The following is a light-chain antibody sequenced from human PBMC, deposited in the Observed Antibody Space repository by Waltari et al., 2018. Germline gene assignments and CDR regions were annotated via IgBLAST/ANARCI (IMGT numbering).Light chain of an antibody. Sequence: QSALTQPPSASGSPGQSVTISCTGPSRDVGDYVPWYQQHPGKAPKLMISEVTKRPSGVPDRFSGSKSGNTASLTVSGLQAEDEADYYCSSYAGSNNLVFGGGTKLTVL. CDR3: SSYAGSNNLV. CDR1: SRDVGDY. J-gene: IGLJ2*01. V-gene: IGLV2-8*01. CDR2: EVT.